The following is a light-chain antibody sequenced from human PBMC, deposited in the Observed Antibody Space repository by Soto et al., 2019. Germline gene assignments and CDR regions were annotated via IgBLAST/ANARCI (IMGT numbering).Light chain of an antibody. Sequence: DIQMTQSPSSVSASVGDGVTITCRASQDINSFLAWYQQKPGKAPKLLIYAASTLHIGVPSRFRDSRSGTAFTLTISSLQPEDFATSFYQQTTHFPSTLGPGTKVDIK. CDR2: AAS. CDR1: QDINSF. CDR3: QQTTHFPST. V-gene: IGKV1-12*01. J-gene: IGKJ3*01.